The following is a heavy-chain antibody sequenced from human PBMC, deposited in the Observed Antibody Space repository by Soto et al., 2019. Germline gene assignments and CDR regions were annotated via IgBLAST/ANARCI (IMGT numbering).Heavy chain of an antibody. CDR2: ITSSSSYI. J-gene: IGHJ6*02. V-gene: IGHV3-21*01. D-gene: IGHD2-15*01. Sequence: EVQLVESGGGLVKPWGSLRLSCAASGFTFSSYTMNWVRQAPGKGLEWVSSITSSSSYIYYADSVKGRFTISRDNAKNSLYLQMNSLRAKDKAVYYCARDDGYCSGGSCYGRRGMDVWGQGTTVTVSS. CDR1: GFTFSSYT. CDR3: ARDDGYCSGGSCYGRRGMDV.